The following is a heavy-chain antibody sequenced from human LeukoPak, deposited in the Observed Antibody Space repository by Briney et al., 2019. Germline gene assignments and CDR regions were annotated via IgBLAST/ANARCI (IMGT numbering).Heavy chain of an antibody. V-gene: IGHV3-48*01. J-gene: IGHJ4*02. CDR3: ARESGDRGYSLAGYFDY. CDR2: ISSSSSTI. CDR1: GFTFSSYS. Sequence: GGSLRLSCAASGFTFSSYSMNWVRQAPGKGLEWVSYISSSSSTIYYADSVKGRFTISRDNAKNSLYLQMNSLRAEDTAVYYCARESGDRGYSLAGYFDYWGQGTLVTVSS. D-gene: IGHD5-18*01.